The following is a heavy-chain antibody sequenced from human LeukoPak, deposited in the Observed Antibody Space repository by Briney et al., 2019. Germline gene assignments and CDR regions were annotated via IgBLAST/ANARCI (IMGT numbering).Heavy chain of an antibody. D-gene: IGHD2-21*01. CDR1: GFTFSSYA. J-gene: IGHJ4*01. CDR3: AKVRICGGDCYDN. V-gene: IGHV3-23*01. CDR2: ISGSGLST. Sequence: GGSLRLSCAASGFTFSSYAMSWVRQAPGKGLEWVSGISGSGLSTYYADSVKGRFTISRDNSKNTLYVQMNSLRAEDTAVYYCAKVRICGGDCYDNWGQGTLVTVSS.